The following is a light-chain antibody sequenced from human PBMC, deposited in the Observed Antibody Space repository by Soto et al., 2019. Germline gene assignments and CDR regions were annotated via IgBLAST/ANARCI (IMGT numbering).Light chain of an antibody. CDR3: CSYAGSGTLV. V-gene: IGLV2-23*01. Sequence: QSVLTQPASVSGSPGQSITLSGSGTSSDLGSYNLVSWFQQHSGKAPKLLIYEGSKRPSGVSNRFSGSRSGNTASLTISGLQAEDEAVYHCCSYAGSGTLVFGGGTKLTVL. J-gene: IGLJ2*01. CDR2: EGS. CDR1: SSDLGSYNL.